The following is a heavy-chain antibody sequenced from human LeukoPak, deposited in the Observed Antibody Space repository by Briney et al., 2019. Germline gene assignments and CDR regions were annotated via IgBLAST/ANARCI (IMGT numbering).Heavy chain of an antibody. CDR1: GGSFSGYY. J-gene: IGHJ5*02. CDR3: ARDPGRFDP. V-gene: IGHV4-34*01. Sequence: SETLSLTCAVYGGSFSGYYWSWTRQPPGKGLEWIGEINHSGSTNYNPSLKSRVTISVDTSKNQFSLKLSSVTAADTAVYYCARDPGRFDPWGQGTLVTVSS. CDR2: INHSGST.